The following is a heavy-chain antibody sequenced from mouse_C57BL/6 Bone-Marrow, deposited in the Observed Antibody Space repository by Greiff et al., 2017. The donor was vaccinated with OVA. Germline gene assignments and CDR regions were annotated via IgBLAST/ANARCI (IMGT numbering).Heavy chain of an antibody. V-gene: IGHV7-1*01. J-gene: IGHJ1*03. CDR1: GFTFSDFY. CDR2: SRNKANDYTT. D-gene: IGHD4-1*01. CDR3: AREAGGNWDWYFDV. Sequence: EVKLVESGGGLVQSGRSLRLSCATSGFTFSDFYMEWVRQAPGKGLEWIAASRNKANDYTTEYSASVKGRFIVSRDTSQSILYLQMNALRAEDTAIYYCAREAGGNWDWYFDVWGTGTTVTVSS.